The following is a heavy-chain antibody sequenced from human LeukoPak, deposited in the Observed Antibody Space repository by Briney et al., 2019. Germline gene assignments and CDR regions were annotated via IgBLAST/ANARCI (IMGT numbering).Heavy chain of an antibody. CDR3: ARAPRRCGGGSCYSSTFDY. D-gene: IGHD2-15*01. V-gene: IGHV3-7*01. Sequence: GSLRLSCAASGFTFSSYGMHWVRQAPGKGLEWVANIKQDGNEKYYVDSVKGRFIISRDNAKNSLSLQMNSLRVEDTAVYYCARAPRRCGGGSCYSSTFDYWGQGTLVTVSS. CDR2: IKQDGNEK. CDR1: GFTFSSYG. J-gene: IGHJ4*02.